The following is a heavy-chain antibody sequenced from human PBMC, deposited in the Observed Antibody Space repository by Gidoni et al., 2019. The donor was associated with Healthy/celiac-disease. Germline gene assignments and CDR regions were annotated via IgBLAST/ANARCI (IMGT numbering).Heavy chain of an antibody. CDR2: INHSGST. Sequence: QVQLQQWGAGLLKPSETLSLTCAVYGGSFSGYYWSWIRQPPGKGLEWIGEINHSGSTNYNPSLKSRVTISVDTSKNQFSLKLSSVTAADTAVYYCARVRGSSSWRYYYYGMDVWGQGTTVTVSS. CDR3: ARVRGSSSWRYYYYGMDV. V-gene: IGHV4-34*01. J-gene: IGHJ6*02. D-gene: IGHD6-13*01. CDR1: GGSFSGYY.